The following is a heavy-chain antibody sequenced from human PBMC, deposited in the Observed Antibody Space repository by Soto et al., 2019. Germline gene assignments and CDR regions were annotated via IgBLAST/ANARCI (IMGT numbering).Heavy chain of an antibody. CDR1: GGSLSPNY. Sequence: SETLSLTCTVSGGSLSPNYWGWIRQPPGKGLEWIGSIYYSGSTYYNPSLKSRVTISVDTSKNQFSLKLSSVTAADTAVYYCASPKIAFYNWFGPWGQGTLVTVSS. J-gene: IGHJ5*02. CDR3: ASPKIAFYNWFGP. CDR2: IYYSGST. V-gene: IGHV4-39*01. D-gene: IGHD3-3*02.